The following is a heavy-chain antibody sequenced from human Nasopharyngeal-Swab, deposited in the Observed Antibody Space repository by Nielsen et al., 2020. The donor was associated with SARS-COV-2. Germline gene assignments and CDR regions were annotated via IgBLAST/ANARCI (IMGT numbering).Heavy chain of an antibody. D-gene: IGHD3-3*01. J-gene: IGHJ3*02. CDR1: GFTFSSYS. CDR2: ISSSSSYI. CDR3: ARSPTVVEWSRDAFDI. V-gene: IGHV3-21*01. Sequence: GGSLRLSCAASGFTFSSYSMNWVRQAPGKGLEWVSSISSSSSYIYYADSVKGRFTISRDNAKNSLYLQMNSLRAEDTAVYYCARSPTVVEWSRDAFDIWGQGTMVTVSS.